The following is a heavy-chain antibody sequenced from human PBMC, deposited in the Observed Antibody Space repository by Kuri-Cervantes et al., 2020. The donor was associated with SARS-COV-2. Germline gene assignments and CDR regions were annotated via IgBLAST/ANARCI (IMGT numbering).Heavy chain of an antibody. D-gene: IGHD3-10*01. CDR3: ARSGEDYPFDY. CDR2: IYHSGST. J-gene: IGHJ4*02. Sequence: GSLRLSCAVSGCSISSSNWWSWVRQPPGKGLEWIGEIYHSGSTNYNPSLKSRVTISVDKSKNQFSLKLSSVTAADTAVYYCARSGEDYPFDYWGQGTLVTVSS. CDR1: GCSISSSNW. V-gene: IGHV4-4*02.